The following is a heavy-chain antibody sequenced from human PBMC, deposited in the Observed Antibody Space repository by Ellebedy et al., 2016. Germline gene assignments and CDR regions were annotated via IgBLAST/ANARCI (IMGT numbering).Heavy chain of an antibody. J-gene: IGHJ6*02. Sequence: SETLSLTXAVYGGSFSGYYWSWIRQPPGKGLEWIGEINHSGSTNYNPSLKSRVTISVDTSKNQFSLKLSSVTAADTAVYYCARGGQWFGELENRYSYYYGMDVWGQGTTVTVSS. CDR2: INHSGST. D-gene: IGHD3-10*01. V-gene: IGHV4-34*01. CDR3: ARGGQWFGELENRYSYYYGMDV. CDR1: GGSFSGYY.